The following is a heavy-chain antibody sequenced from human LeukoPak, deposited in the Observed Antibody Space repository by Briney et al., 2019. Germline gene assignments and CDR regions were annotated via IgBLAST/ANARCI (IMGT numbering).Heavy chain of an antibody. CDR2: IYYSGST. CDR1: GGSISSSSYY. V-gene: IGHV4-39*01. Sequence: PSETLSLTCTVSGGSISSSSYYWGWIRQPPGKGLEWIGSIYYSGSTYYNPSLKSRVTIFVDTSKNQFSLKLSSVAAADTAVYYCARVYGSGRSAIREYFDYWGQGTLVTVSS. J-gene: IGHJ4*02. CDR3: ARVYGSGRSAIREYFDY. D-gene: IGHD3-10*01.